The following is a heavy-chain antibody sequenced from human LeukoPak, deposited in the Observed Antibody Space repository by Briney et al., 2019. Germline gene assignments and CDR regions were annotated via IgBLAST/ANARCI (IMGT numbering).Heavy chain of an antibody. D-gene: IGHD3-16*01. CDR3: ARDATPPGIIFDN. V-gene: IGHV3-7*05. Sequence: GGSLRHSCAPAGFNLSAFWMNWVRQAPGKGVKWVANINQDGSERLYADSVKGRFSISRDNARTSVFLQMNSLRTEDRAVYYCARDATPPGIIFDNWGQGTLVTVSS. J-gene: IGHJ4*02. CDR1: GFNLSAFW. CDR2: INQDGSER.